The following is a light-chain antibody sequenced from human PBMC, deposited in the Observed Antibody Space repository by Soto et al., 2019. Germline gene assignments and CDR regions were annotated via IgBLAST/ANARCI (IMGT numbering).Light chain of an antibody. V-gene: IGLV2-11*01. Sequence: QSALTQPRSVSGSPGQSVTISCTGTSSDIGGYNYVSWYQQHPDKAPKLMIYDVSKRPSGVPDRFSGSKSGNTASLTISGLQDEDEAEYYCCSYARSYTLVFGGGTQLTVL. CDR1: SSDIGGYNY. CDR3: CSYARSYTLV. J-gene: IGLJ3*02. CDR2: DVS.